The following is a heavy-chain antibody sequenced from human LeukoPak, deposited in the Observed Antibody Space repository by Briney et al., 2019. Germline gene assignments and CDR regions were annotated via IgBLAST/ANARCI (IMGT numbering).Heavy chain of an antibody. CDR1: GYTFTGYY. D-gene: IGHD6-13*01. CDR3: ARGSFVAAAAYYFDY. J-gene: IGHJ4*02. Sequence: ASVKVSCKASGYTFTGYYMHWVRQAPGQGLEWMGWINPNSGGTNYAQKFQGRVTMTRDTSISTAYMELSRLRSDDTAVYYCARGSFVAAAAYYFDYWGQGTLVTVSS. V-gene: IGHV1-2*02. CDR2: INPNSGGT.